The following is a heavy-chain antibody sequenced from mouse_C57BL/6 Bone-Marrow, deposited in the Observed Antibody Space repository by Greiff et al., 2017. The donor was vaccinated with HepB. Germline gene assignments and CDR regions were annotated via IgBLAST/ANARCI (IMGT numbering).Heavy chain of an antibody. J-gene: IGHJ3*01. Sequence: EVKLMESGGGLVKPGGSLKLSCAASGFTFSSYAMSWVRQTPEKRLEWVATISDGGSYTYYPDNVKGRFTISRDNAKNNLYLQMSHLKSEDTAMYYCARESAYYYGSIWGQGTLVTVSA. CDR3: ARESAYYYGSI. CDR1: GFTFSSYA. V-gene: IGHV5-4*01. D-gene: IGHD1-1*01. CDR2: ISDGGSYT.